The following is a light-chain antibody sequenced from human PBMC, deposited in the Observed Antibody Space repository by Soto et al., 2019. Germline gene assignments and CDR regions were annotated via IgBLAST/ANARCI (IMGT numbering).Light chain of an antibody. J-gene: IGLJ1*01. CDR1: SSDVGSYNL. CDR2: EGG. CDR3: CSYVGSSTFV. V-gene: IGLV2-23*01. Sequence: QSVLAQPASVSGSPGQSITISCTGTSSDVGSYNLVSWNQQHPGKAPKLMIYEGGKRPSGVSNRFSGSKSGNTASLTISGLQAEDEADYYCCSYVGSSTFVFGTGTKVTVL.